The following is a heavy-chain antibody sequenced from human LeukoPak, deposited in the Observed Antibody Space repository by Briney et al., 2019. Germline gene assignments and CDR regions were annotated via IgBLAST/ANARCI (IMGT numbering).Heavy chain of an antibody. J-gene: IGHJ4*02. CDR2: IGWNIGST. Sequence: PGRSLRLSCAGSGFTFDDYAIHWVRQAPGKGLEWVSGIGWNIGSTGYADSVKGRFTISRDNAKNSLYLQMNSLRAEDTALYCCARGRRGSNTGITASGWGFHFDYWGQGTLVTVSS. CDR1: GFTFDDYA. V-gene: IGHV3-9*01. D-gene: IGHD6-13*01. CDR3: ARGRRGSNTGITASGWGFHFDY.